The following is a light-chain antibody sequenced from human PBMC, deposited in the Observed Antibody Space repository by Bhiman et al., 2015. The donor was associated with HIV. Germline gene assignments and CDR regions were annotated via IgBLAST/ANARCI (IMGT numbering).Light chain of an antibody. CDR2: ETI. V-gene: IGLV1-40*01. CDR3: SSLTSSITYV. CDR1: GSDIGADFD. Sequence: SVLTQPPSVSGAPGQKITISCTGTGSDIGADFDVHWYQYLPGEVPRLLIYETINRPSGVPARFSGSKSGNTASLTISGLQAEDEADYYCSSLTSSITYVFGTGTNVTVL. J-gene: IGLJ1*01.